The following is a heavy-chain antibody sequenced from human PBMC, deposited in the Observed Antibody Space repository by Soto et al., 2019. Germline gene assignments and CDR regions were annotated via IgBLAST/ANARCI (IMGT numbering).Heavy chain of an antibody. D-gene: IGHD3-3*01. CDR3: ARDREDYDFWSGYLDNWFDP. CDR1: GFTFSSYG. J-gene: IGHJ5*02. V-gene: IGHV3-33*01. CDR2: IWYDGSNK. Sequence: LRLSCAASGFTFSSYGMHWVRQAPGKGLEWVAVIWYDGSNKYYADSVKGRFTISRDNSKNTLYLQMNSLRAEDTAVYYCARDREDYDFWSGYLDNWFDPWGQGTLVTVSS.